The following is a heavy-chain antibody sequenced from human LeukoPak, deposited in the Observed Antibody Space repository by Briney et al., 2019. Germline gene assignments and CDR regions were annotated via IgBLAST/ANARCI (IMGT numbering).Heavy chain of an antibody. D-gene: IGHD5-18*01. J-gene: IGHJ4*02. V-gene: IGHV3-23*05. Sequence: PGGSLRLSCAASGSTFSNYGMSWVRQAPGKGLEWVSVTDTSGVITYYTDSVKGRFTISRDNSKNTLNLQMDSLRVEDTAVYYCAKGDTGVIRRYYLDSWGQGTLVTVSS. CDR3: AKGDTGVIRRYYLDS. CDR2: TDTSGVIT. CDR1: GSTFSNYG.